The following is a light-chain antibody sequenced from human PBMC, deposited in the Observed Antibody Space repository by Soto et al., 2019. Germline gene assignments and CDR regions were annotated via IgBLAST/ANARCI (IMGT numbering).Light chain of an antibody. CDR3: QQYNNWPHT. CDR1: QSVSSSN. CDR2: GAS. V-gene: IGKV3-15*01. J-gene: IGKJ4*01. Sequence: EIVLTQSPGTLSLSPEERATLSCIASQSVSSSNLAWYQQKPGRAPRLLFYGASTRATGIPARFSGSGYGTEFNLTISSLQSEDFAVYYCQQYNNWPHTFGGGTKVDIK.